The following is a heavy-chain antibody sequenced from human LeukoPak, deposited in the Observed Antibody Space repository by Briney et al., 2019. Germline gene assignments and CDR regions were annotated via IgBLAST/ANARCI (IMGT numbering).Heavy chain of an antibody. CDR3: ARNNGMDV. V-gene: IGHV3-7*03. Sequence: GSLRLSCAASGFALSSHWMTWVRQVPGRGPEWVANVNRDGSETYYLDSVKGRFTISKDNAKNSLYLQMNSLKAEDTTLYHCARNNGMDVWGQGTTVIVSS. CDR2: VNRDGSET. J-gene: IGHJ6*02. CDR1: GFALSSHW.